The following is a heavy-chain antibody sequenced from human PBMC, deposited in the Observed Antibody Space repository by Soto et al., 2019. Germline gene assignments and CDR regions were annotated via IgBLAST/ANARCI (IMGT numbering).Heavy chain of an antibody. CDR3: ARNPGTTVDP. CDR2: ISSSGSTT. CDR1: GFTFSSYE. J-gene: IGHJ5*02. V-gene: IGHV3-48*03. Sequence: PGGSLRLSCAASGFTFSSYEMNWVRQAPGKGLEWVSCISSSGSTTYYADSVKGRFTISRDNAKNSLYLQMNSLRAEDTAVYYCARNPGTTVDPWGQGTLVTVSS. D-gene: IGHD4-17*01.